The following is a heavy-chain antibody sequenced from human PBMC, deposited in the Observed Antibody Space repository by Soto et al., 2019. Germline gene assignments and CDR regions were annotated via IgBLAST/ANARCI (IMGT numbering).Heavy chain of an antibody. D-gene: IGHD3-16*01. V-gene: IGHV3-23*01. Sequence: EVQLLESGGGLVQPGGSLRLSCAASGFTFSSYAMTWVRQAPGKGLEWVSAVSGSGARTYYGDSVKGRFTISRDNSRNSLYRQRNSLRAEDAAVYYCARREALTPPGTYGAMDCWGQGTLVNVS. CDR1: GFTFSSYA. CDR2: VSGSGART. CDR3: ARREALTPPGTYGAMDC. J-gene: IGHJ4*02.